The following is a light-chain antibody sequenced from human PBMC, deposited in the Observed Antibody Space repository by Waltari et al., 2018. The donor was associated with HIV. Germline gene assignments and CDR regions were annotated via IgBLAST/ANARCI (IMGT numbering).Light chain of an antibody. CDR3: AAWDDSLSGRV. CDR2: NNN. V-gene: IGLV1-44*01. CDR1: SSNIGSNS. J-gene: IGLJ2*01. Sequence: QSVLTQPPSASGTPGQRVTISCSGSSSNIGSNSVNWYQQLPGTAPKLLINNNNERPSGVPDRFSGSRSGTSASLGISGLQSEDEADYYCAAWDDSLSGRVFGGGTKLTVL.